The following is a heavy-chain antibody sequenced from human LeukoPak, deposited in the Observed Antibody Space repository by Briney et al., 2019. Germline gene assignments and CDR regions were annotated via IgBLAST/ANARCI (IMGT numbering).Heavy chain of an antibody. D-gene: IGHD3-3*01. J-gene: IGHJ4*02. V-gene: IGHV3-43*02. CDR2: ISEDSGNI. CDR1: GFTFEDYA. Sequence: GGSLRLSCAASGFTFEDYAMHWVRQAPGKGLERVSLISEDSGNIYYADSVKGRFTISRDNSKTSLYLQMNSLRTEDTALYYCAKDRPQYYDFWSGYYGGFDYWGQGTLVTVSS. CDR3: AKDRPQYYDFWSGYYGGFDY.